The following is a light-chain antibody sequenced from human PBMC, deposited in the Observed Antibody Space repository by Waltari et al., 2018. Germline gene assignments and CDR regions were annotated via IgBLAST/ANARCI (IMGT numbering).Light chain of an antibody. V-gene: IGLV2-14*01. J-gene: IGLJ2*01. Sequence: HSALTQPASVSGSPGQSITISCTGTSSDVGADNSVCWYQQHPGKAPKVLIYDVSNRPSGVSDRFSGSKSGNTASLTISGLQAEDEADYYCTSQSTNNVVLFGGGTKLTV. CDR1: SSDVGADNS. CDR2: DVS. CDR3: TSQSTNNVVL.